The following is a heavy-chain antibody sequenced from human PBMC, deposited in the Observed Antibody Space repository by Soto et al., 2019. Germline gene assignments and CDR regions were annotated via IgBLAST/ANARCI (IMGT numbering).Heavy chain of an antibody. CDR3: ARDFLSVADLYYYGMDV. CDR2: IIPTFGTA. J-gene: IGHJ6*02. D-gene: IGHD6-19*01. V-gene: IGHV1-69*06. CDR1: GGTFSSYA. Sequence: SVKVSCKASGGTFSSYAISWVRQAPGQGPEWMGGIIPTFGTANYAQKFQGRVTITADKSTSTAYMELSSLRSEDTAVYYCARDFLSVADLYYYGMDVWGQGTTVTVSS.